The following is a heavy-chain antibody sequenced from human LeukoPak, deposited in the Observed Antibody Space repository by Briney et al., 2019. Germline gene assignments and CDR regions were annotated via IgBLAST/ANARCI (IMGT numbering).Heavy chain of an antibody. CDR2: IYYDGSNI. CDR3: ARDWKTNSFDY. D-gene: IGHD1-1*01. J-gene: IGHJ4*02. Sequence: GRSLTLSCAASEFTFTTYGMHRVRQAPGKGLEWVAFIYYDGSNIYYADYVKGRFTISRDISKNTLYLQMDSLRAEDTAIYYCARDWKTNSFDYWGQGTLVTVSS. V-gene: IGHV3-33*01. CDR1: EFTFTTYG.